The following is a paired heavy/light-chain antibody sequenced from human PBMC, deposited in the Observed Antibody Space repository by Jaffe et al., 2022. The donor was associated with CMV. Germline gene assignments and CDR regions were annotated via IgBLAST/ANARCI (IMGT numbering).Heavy chain of an antibody. J-gene: IGHJ6*03. CDR2: LNPNGGST. D-gene: IGHD3-22*01. CDR3: ARDGVPFSYDSTSFFPKVSKYYYYYMDV. Sequence: QVQLVQSGAEVKKPGASVKVSCKASGYTFSNYYMHWVRQAPGQGLEWMGILNPNGGSTSYAQKFQGRVTVTMDTSTSTVYMELSSLRSEDTAVYYCARDGVPFSYDSTSFFPKVSKYYYYYMDVWGKGTTVTVSS. CDR1: GYTFSNYY. V-gene: IGHV1-46*01.
Light chain of an antibody. Sequence: DIMMTQAPLSLSVTPGQPASISCKSSQSLLHGDGKTYLYWYLQKPGQSPQLLIYEVSSRFSGVPDRFSGSGSGTDFTLKISRLEAEDVGIYYCMQGIHLPVSFGGGTKVEI. J-gene: IGKJ4*01. CDR3: MQGIHLPVS. CDR1: QSLLHGDGKTY. V-gene: IGKV2-29*02. CDR2: EVS.